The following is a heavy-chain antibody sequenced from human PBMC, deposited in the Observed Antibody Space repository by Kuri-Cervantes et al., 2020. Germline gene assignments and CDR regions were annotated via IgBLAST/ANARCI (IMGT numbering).Heavy chain of an antibody. CDR2: ISSSSSTI. CDR3: ARGPDTAMMYYFDY. J-gene: IGHJ4*02. Sequence: ETLSLTCAASGFTFSSYSMNWVRQAPGKGLEWVSYISSSSSTIYYADSVKGRFTISRDNSKNTLYLQMNSLRAEDTAVYYCARGPDTAMMYYFDYWGQGTLVTVSS. D-gene: IGHD5-18*01. V-gene: IGHV3-48*01. CDR1: GFTFSSYS.